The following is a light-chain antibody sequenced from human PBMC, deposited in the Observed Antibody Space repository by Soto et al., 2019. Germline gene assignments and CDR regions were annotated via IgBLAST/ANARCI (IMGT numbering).Light chain of an antibody. CDR2: DAS. J-gene: IGKJ2*02. Sequence: ESVLTPAPATLSLSPGERATLSCRASQSVSSYLAWYQQKPGQAPRLLIYDASNRATGIPARFSGSGSGTDFTLTISSLEPEDFAVYYCQQRSNWPPSTFGHGTKVDIK. CDR1: QSVSSY. V-gene: IGKV3-11*01. CDR3: QQRSNWPPST.